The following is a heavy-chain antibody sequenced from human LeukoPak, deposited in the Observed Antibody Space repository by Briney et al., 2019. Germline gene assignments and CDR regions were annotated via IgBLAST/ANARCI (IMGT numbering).Heavy chain of an antibody. J-gene: IGHJ5*02. D-gene: IGHD1-26*01. CDR2: INPNSGGT. CDR1: GYTFTGYY. V-gene: IGHV1-2*06. Sequence: ASVRVSCKASGYTFTGYYMHWVRQAPGQGPEWMGRINPNSGGTNYAQKFQGRVTMTRDTSISTAYMGLSRLRSDDTAVYYCAREDSGGSYCFFSWGQGTLVTVSS. CDR3: AREDSGGSYCFFS.